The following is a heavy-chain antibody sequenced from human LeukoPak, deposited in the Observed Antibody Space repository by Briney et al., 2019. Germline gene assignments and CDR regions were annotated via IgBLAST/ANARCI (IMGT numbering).Heavy chain of an antibody. CDR3: TTDINSGRRAFDI. D-gene: IGHD3-10*01. Sequence: GGSLRLSCAASGFIFRNAWMSWVRQAPGKGLEWVGRIKSNTEGGTIDYAAPVKGRFTISRDDSKNTLYLQMNSLKTEDTALYYCTTDINSGRRAFDIWGQGTVVTVSS. V-gene: IGHV3-15*01. J-gene: IGHJ3*02. CDR2: IKSNTEGGTI. CDR1: GFIFRNAW.